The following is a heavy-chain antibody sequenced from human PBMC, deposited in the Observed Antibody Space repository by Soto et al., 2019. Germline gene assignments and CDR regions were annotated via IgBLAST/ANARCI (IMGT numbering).Heavy chain of an antibody. CDR1: GFTFSSYG. Sequence: GGSLSLSCAASGFTFSSYGMHWVHQAPGKGLEWVAVISYDGSNKYYADSMKGRFTISRDNSKNTLYLQMNSLRAEDTAVYYCAKDLNSSGWFDYWGQGTLVTVSS. D-gene: IGHD6-19*01. J-gene: IGHJ4*02. V-gene: IGHV3-30*18. CDR2: ISYDGSNK. CDR3: AKDLNSSGWFDY.